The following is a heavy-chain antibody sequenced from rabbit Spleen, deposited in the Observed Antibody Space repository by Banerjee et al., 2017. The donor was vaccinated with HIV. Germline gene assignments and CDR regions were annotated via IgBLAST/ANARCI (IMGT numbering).Heavy chain of an antibody. D-gene: IGHD8-1*01. CDR2: IDSGSSAFT. CDR3: ARDAGTSFSTYGMDL. J-gene: IGHJ6*01. CDR1: GVSFSSSSC. V-gene: IGHV1S40*01. Sequence: QSLEESGGDLVKPGASLTLTCTASGVSFSSSSCMCWVRQAPGKGLEWIACIDSGSSAFTYFATWAKGRFTISKTSSTTVTLQMTRLTAADTATYFCARDAGTSFSTYGMDLWGPGTLVTVS.